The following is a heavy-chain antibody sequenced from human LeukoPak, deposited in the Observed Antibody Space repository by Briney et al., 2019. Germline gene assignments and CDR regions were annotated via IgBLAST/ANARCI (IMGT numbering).Heavy chain of an antibody. CDR1: GDSISSSTYH. V-gene: IGHV4-39*01. D-gene: IGHD2-2*01. Sequence: SETLSLTCTVSGDSISSSTYHWGWVRQPPGKGLEWIGSISYSGSTYYNPSLKSRVTVSVDTSKNQFPLKLSSVTAADRAAYYCARGYCSTTTCSGVGYMDVWGKGTTVTVSS. J-gene: IGHJ6*03. CDR2: ISYSGST. CDR3: ARGYCSTTTCSGVGYMDV.